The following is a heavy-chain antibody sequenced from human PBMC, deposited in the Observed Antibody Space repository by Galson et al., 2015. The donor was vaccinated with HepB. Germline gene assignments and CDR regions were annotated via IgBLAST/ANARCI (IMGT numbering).Heavy chain of an antibody. CDR3: ARDRTVVLRYFEWGYGMDV. D-gene: IGHD3-9*01. CDR2: INPNGGNT. V-gene: IGHV1-46*03. J-gene: IGHJ6*02. CDR1: GYTLTNYY. Sequence: SVKVSCKASGYTLTNYYMHWVRLAPGQGLEWMGIINPNGGNTSYAQKFQGRVTMTRDTSTSTVYMEMSSLRSEDTAVYYCARDRTVVLRYFEWGYGMDVWGQGTTVTVSS.